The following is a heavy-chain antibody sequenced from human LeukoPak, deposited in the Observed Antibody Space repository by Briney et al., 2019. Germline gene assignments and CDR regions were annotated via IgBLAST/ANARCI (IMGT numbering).Heavy chain of an antibody. CDR3: AKGRGYFDY. CDR2: ISGSGGST. CDR1: GFTFSSYA. Sequence: GGFLRLSCAASGFTFSSYAMSWVLKAPGKVLEWVSAISGSGGSTYYADSVKGRFTISRDNSKNTLYLQMNSLRAEDTAVYYCAKGRGYFDYWGQGTLVTVSS. V-gene: IGHV3-23*01. J-gene: IGHJ4*02.